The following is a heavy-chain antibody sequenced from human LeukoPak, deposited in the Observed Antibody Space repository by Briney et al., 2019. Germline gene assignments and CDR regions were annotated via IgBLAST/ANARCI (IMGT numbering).Heavy chain of an antibody. J-gene: IGHJ5*02. CDR1: GYTFTGYY. CDR2: INPNSGGT. Sequence: ASVKVSCKASGYTFTGYYMHWVRQAPGQGLEWMGWINPNSGGTNYAQKFQGRVTMTRDTSISTAYMELSRLRSEDTAVYYCARSEYYYGSGSKRHKGGWFDPWGQGTLVTVSS. V-gene: IGHV1-2*02. CDR3: ARSEYYYGSGSKRHKGGWFDP. D-gene: IGHD3-10*01.